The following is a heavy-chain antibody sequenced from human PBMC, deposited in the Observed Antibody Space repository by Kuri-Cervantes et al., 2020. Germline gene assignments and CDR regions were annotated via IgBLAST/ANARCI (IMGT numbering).Heavy chain of an antibody. V-gene: IGHV2-26*01. CDR2: IFSNDEE. J-gene: IGHJ4*02. CDR1: GFSLSNARMG. CDR3: ARIPYYGSGSYYFDY. D-gene: IGHD3-10*01. Sequence: SGPTLVKPTETLTLTCTVSGFSLSNARMGVSWIRQPPGKALEWLAHIFSNDEESYSTSLESRLTISKDTSKSQVVLTMTNMDPVDTATYYCARIPYYGSGSYYFDYWGQGTLVTVSS.